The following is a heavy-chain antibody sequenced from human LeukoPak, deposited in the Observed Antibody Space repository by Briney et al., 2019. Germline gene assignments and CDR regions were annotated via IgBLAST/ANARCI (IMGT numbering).Heavy chain of an antibody. CDR3: AREQAQRPAYYYMDV. J-gene: IGHJ6*03. CDR1: GYTFTSYD. Sequence: ASVKVSCKASGYTFTSYDINWVRQAPGQGLEWMGWINPNSGGTNYAQKFQGRVTMTRDTSISTAYMGLSRLRSDDTAVYYYAREQAQRPAYYYMDVWGKGTTVTISS. CDR2: INPNSGGT. V-gene: IGHV1-2*02. D-gene: IGHD2-2*01.